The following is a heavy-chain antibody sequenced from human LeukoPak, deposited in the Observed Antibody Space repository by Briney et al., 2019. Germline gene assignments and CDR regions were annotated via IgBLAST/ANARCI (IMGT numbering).Heavy chain of an antibody. CDR3: ARGIVYAGYFDY. Sequence: ASVKVSCKASGYTFTSYGISWVRQAPGQGLEWMGGIIPIFGTANYAQKFQGRVTITADKSTSTAYMELSSLRSEGTAVYYCARGIVYAGYFDYWGQGTLVTVSS. V-gene: IGHV1-69*06. D-gene: IGHD2-8*01. CDR1: GYTFTSYG. CDR2: IIPIFGTA. J-gene: IGHJ4*02.